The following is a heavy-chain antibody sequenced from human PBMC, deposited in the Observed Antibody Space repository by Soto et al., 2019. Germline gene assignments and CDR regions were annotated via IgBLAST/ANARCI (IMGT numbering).Heavy chain of an antibody. J-gene: IGHJ4*02. V-gene: IGHV3-21*01. CDR2: IGVSSSYI. CDR3: XXXXXXTFGTADFDY. D-gene: IGHD1-1*01. Sequence: EVQLVESGGGLVKPGESLRLSCAASGFTFSSYNMNWVRLAPGKGLEWVSSIGVSSSYIYYADSVKGRFTISRDNAKXXXXXXXXXXXXXXXXXXXXXXXXXXTFGTADFDYWGQGTLVTVSS. CDR1: GFTFSSYN.